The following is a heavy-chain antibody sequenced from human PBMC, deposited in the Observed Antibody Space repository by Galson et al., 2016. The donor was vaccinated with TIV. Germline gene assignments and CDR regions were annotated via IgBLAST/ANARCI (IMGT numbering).Heavy chain of an antibody. J-gene: IGHJ4*02. Sequence: CAISGDSVSSNSAAWNWLRQSPSRGLEWLGRTFYRSKWYNGYAPSVKRRITINPDTSKNQFSLQLNSVTPEDTAVYYCARATPSVFGIIMTLDSWGQGTLVTVSS. CDR3: ARATPSVFGIIMTLDS. D-gene: IGHD3-16*01. V-gene: IGHV6-1*01. CDR2: TFYRSKWYN. CDR1: GDSVSSNSAA.